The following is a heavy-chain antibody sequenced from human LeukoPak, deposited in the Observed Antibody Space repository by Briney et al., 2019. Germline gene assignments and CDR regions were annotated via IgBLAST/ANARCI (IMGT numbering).Heavy chain of an antibody. CDR1: GLTFSNFW. CDR2: INPDGSRT. V-gene: IGHV3-74*01. CDR3: ATDLSGSSDS. D-gene: IGHD3-10*01. J-gene: IGHJ5*01. Sequence: GGSLRLSCAASGLTFSNFWIHWVRQAPGTGLVWVSLINPDGSRTNYADSVKGRFTISRDNAKNTLYLQMSSLRAEDTAVYYCATDLSGSSDSWGQGTLVTVSS.